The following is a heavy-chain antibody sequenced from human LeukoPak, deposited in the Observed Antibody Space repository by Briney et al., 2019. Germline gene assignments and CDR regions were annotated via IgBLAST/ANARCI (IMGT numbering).Heavy chain of an antibody. D-gene: IGHD7-27*01. CDR2: MNPNSGNT. V-gene: IGHV1-8*01. CDR3: AIRKLGISRPKPPFRGSPRPPFDP. CDR1: GYTFTSYD. Sequence: GASVKVSCKASGYTFTSYDINWVRQATGQGLEWMGWMNPNSGNTGYAHKFQGRVTSTRNTSISTAYMELSSLRSEDTAVYYCAIRKLGISRPKPPFRGSPRPPFDPWGQGTLVTVSS. J-gene: IGHJ5*02.